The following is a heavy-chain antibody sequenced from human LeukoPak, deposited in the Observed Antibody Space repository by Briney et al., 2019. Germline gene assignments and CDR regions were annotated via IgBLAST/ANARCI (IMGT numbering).Heavy chain of an antibody. CDR1: GFTFSSYS. CDR2: ISSSSSYI. D-gene: IGHD3-16*02. V-gene: IGHV3-21*01. J-gene: IGHJ4*02. CDR3: ARSGYYDYVWGSYRYTSDY. Sequence: GGSLRLSCAASGFTFSSYSMNWVRQAPGKGLEWVSSISSSSSYIYYADSVKGRFTISRDNAKNSLYLQMNSLRAEDTAVYYCARSGYYDYVWGSYRYTSDYWGQGTLVTVSS.